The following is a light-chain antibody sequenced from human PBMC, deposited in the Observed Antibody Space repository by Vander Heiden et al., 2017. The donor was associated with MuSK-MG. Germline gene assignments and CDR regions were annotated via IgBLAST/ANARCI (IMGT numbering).Light chain of an antibody. CDR2: WAS. V-gene: IGKV4-1*01. CDR1: QSVLSTSNHKNY. CDR3: EQYDSTPLS. J-gene: IGKJ4*01. Sequence: DTVMTQLPDSLAVPLGERATTTCKSTQSVLSTSNHKNYLAWYQQKPGQPPKLLIYWASTRESGVPDRFSGSGSGTDFTLTISSLQAEDVAVYYCEQYDSTPLSFGGGTKVEIK.